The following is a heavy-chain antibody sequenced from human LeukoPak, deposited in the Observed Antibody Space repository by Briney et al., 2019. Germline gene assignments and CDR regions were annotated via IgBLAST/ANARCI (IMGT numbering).Heavy chain of an antibody. J-gene: IGHJ4*02. CDR2: IYHSGST. V-gene: IGHV4-38-2*02. CDR3: ARDGYVDY. Sequence: PSETLSLTCTVSGYSISSGYYWGWIRQPPGKGLEWIGSIYHSGSTYYNPSLKSRVTISVDTSKNQFSLKLSSVTAADTAVYYCARDGYVDYWGQGTLVTVSS. CDR1: GYSISSGYY.